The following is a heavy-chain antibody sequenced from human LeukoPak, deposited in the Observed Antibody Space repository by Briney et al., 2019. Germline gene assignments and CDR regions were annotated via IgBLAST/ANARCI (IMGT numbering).Heavy chain of an antibody. D-gene: IGHD5-18*01. CDR1: GFTFTNYD. V-gene: IGHV3-13*01. Sequence: GGSLRLSCAASGFTFTNYDMHWVRHATGRGLEWVSAIGIRGDTYYPGSVKGRFTISRENARSSLYLQMNSLRAEDRAVYYCARGGIQVSGIDEIDHWGQGTLVTVSS. J-gene: IGHJ4*02. CDR3: ARGGIQVSGIDEIDH. CDR2: IGIRGDT.